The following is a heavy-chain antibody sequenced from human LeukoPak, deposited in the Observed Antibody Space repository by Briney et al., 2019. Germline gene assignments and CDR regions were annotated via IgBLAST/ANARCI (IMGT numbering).Heavy chain of an antibody. J-gene: IGHJ4*02. CDR2: INAGNGNT. Sequence: ASVKVSCKASGYTFTSYAMHWVRQAPGQRLEWMGWINAGNGNTKYSQKFQGRVTITRDTSASTAYMELSSLRSEDTAVYYCARRFPYNGSPALDYWGQGTLVTVSS. D-gene: IGHD1-26*01. V-gene: IGHV1-3*01. CDR1: GYTFTSYA. CDR3: ARRFPYNGSPALDY.